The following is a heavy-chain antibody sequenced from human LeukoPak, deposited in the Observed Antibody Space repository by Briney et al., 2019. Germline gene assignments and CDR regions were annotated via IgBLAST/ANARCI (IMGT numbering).Heavy chain of an antibody. V-gene: IGHV4-34*01. Sequence: SETLSLTCAVYGGSFSGYYWSWIRQPPGKGLEWIGEINHSGSTNYNPSPKSRVTISVDTSKNQFSLKLSSVTAADTAVYYCARDGQWNYYDSSGSFDYWGQGTLVTVSS. D-gene: IGHD3-22*01. J-gene: IGHJ4*02. CDR1: GGSFSGYY. CDR2: INHSGST. CDR3: ARDGQWNYYDSSGSFDY.